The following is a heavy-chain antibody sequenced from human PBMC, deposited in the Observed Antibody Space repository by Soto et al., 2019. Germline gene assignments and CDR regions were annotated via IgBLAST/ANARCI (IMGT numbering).Heavy chain of an antibody. Sequence: EVQLVESGGGLVQPGGSLRLSCAASGFTFKNYWMTWVRQAPGKGLEWVANMKQDGSEKYYVDSVKGRFTISRDNAKNSLYLQMNSLRVEDAAVYYCARVRDFYSSGWYSSFDYWGQGTLVTASS. CDR1: GFTFKNYW. V-gene: IGHV3-7*01. CDR2: MKQDGSEK. D-gene: IGHD6-19*01. CDR3: ARVRDFYSSGWYSSFDY. J-gene: IGHJ4*02.